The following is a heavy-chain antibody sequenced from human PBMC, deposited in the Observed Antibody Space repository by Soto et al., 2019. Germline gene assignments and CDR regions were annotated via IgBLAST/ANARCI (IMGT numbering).Heavy chain of an antibody. CDR3: AKDQWEPGYYYYGMDV. CDR2: ISYDGSNK. V-gene: IGHV3-30*18. J-gene: IGHJ6*02. CDR1: GFTFSSYG. D-gene: IGHD1-26*01. Sequence: GGSLRLSCAASGFTFSSYGMHWVRQAPGKGLEWVAVISYDGSNKYYADSVKGRFTISRDNSKNTLYLQMNSLRAEDTAVYYCAKDQWEPGYYYYGMDVWGRGTTVTVSS.